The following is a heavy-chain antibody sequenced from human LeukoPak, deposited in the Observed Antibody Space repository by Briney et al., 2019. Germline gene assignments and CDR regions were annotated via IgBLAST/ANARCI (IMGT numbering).Heavy chain of an antibody. CDR1: GYTFTSYD. CDR2: MNPNSGNT. Sequence: ASVKVSCKASGYTFTSYDINWVRQATGQGLEWMGWMNPNSGNTGYAQKFQGRVTITRNTSISTAYMELSSLRSEDTAVYYCARSTTHHLRSGSSRKLYYMDVWGKGTTVTVSS. J-gene: IGHJ6*03. D-gene: IGHD1-26*01. CDR3: ARSTTHHLRSGSSRKLYYMDV. V-gene: IGHV1-8*03.